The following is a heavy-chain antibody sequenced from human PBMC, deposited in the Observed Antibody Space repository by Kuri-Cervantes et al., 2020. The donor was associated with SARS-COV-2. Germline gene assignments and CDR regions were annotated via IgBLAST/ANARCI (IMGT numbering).Heavy chain of an antibody. Sequence: GGSLRLSCAASGFTFSNYYMSWIRQAPGKGLEWVSYISSSGSTKDYADSVKGRFTISRDNAKNSLYLQMNLLRAEDTAVYYCARGVVPAAIRYYCYYYYMDVWGKGTMVTVSS. CDR1: GFTFSNYY. CDR3: ARGVVPAAIRYYCYYYYMDV. J-gene: IGHJ6*03. CDR2: ISSSGSTK. V-gene: IGHV3-11*04. D-gene: IGHD2-2*02.